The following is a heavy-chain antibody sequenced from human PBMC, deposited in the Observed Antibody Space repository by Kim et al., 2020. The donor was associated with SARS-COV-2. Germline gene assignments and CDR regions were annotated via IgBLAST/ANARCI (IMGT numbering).Heavy chain of an antibody. CDR1: GGTFSSYA. V-gene: IGHV1-69*13. J-gene: IGHJ6*02. CDR2: IIPIFGTA. D-gene: IGHD1-1*01. Sequence: SVKVSCKASGGTFSSYAISWVRQAPGQGLEWMGGIIPIFGTANYAQKFQGRVTITADESTSTAYMELSSLRSEDTAVYYCARYGAGISSPSYYYGMDVWGQGTTVTVSS. CDR3: ARYGAGISSPSYYYGMDV.